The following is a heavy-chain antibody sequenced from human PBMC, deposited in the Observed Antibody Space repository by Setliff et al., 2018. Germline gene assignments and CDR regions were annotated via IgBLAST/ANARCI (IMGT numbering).Heavy chain of an antibody. Sequence: EPLSLTCSFSVDSINHFFWTWVRLSPGKGLEWIGYIYYAGGVTYNPSLRGRASIAIGASQAHFSLDLRTVTTADTAVYYCARDASFGFDVWGPGITVTVSS. CDR1: VDSINHFF. CDR2: IYYAGGV. D-gene: IGHD2-2*01. V-gene: IGHV4-59*01. CDR3: ARDASFGFDV. J-gene: IGHJ6*02.